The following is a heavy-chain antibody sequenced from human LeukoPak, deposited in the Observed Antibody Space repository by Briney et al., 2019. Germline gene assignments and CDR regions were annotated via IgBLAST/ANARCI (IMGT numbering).Heavy chain of an antibody. J-gene: IGHJ4*02. CDR2: IKQNGSEK. V-gene: IGHV3-7*01. CDR3: ARRYFDY. Sequence: PGGSLRLSCAASGFTFNSYWMNWVRQAPGKGLEWVANIKQNGSEKYYVDSVKGRFTISRDNAKNSLYLQMNSLRAEDTAVYYCARRYFDYWGQGTLVTVSS. CDR1: GFTFNSYW.